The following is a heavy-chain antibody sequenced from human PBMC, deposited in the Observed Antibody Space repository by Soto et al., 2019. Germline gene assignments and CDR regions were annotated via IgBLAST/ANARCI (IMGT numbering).Heavy chain of an antibody. CDR2: ISWNSGNV. CDR1: GFTFDDYA. D-gene: IGHD4-17*01. V-gene: IGHV3-9*01. CDR3: AKDWPTVAANDAFDI. Sequence: GGSLRLSCAASGFTFDDYAMHWVRQAPGKGLEWVSSISWNSGNVGYADSVKGRFAVSRDNAKNSLFLQMNSLRAEDTAVYYCAKDWPTVAANDAFDIWGQGTMVTVSS. J-gene: IGHJ3*02.